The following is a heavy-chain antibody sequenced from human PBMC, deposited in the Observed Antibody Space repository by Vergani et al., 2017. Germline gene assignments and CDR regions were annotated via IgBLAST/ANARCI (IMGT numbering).Heavy chain of an antibody. V-gene: IGHV3-21*01. J-gene: IGHJ4*02. Sequence: EVQLVESGGGLVKPGGSLRLSCAASGFTFSSYSMNWVRQAPGKGLEWVSSISSSSSYIYYADSVKGRLTISRDNAKNSLYLQMNSLRAEDTAVYYCARASRVPAEFDYWGQGTLVTVSS. D-gene: IGHD3-10*01. CDR1: GFTFSSYS. CDR3: ARASRVPAEFDY. CDR2: ISSSSSYI.